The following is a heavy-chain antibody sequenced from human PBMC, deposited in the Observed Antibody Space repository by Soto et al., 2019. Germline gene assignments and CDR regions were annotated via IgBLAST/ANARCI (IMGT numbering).Heavy chain of an antibody. CDR2: IWYDGSNK. CDR1: GFTFSSYG. CDR3: ARSRGWFGGYYYYGMDV. Sequence: QVQLVESGGGVVQPGRSLRLSCAASGFTFSSYGMHWVRQAPGKGLEWVAVIWYDGSNKYYADSVKGRFTISRDNSKNTLYLPMNRLRAEDTAVYYCARSRGWFGGYYYYGMDVWGQGTTVTVSS. V-gene: IGHV3-33*01. J-gene: IGHJ6*02. D-gene: IGHD6-19*01.